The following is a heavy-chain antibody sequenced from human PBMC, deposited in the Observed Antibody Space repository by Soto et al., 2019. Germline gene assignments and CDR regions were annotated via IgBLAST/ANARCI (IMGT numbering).Heavy chain of an antibody. Sequence: SETLSLTCTVSGGSINPYYWSWIRQPPGKGLGWIAFIYYSGRTSYNPSLKSRVTVLKEASTNQISLKMTTVTAAKTAVKYCARHMDTYGNEAFDLWGRGTLVTVSS. CDR2: IYYSGRT. J-gene: IGHJ4*02. CDR1: GGSINPYY. V-gene: IGHV4-59*08. D-gene: IGHD5-18*01. CDR3: ARHMDTYGNEAFDL.